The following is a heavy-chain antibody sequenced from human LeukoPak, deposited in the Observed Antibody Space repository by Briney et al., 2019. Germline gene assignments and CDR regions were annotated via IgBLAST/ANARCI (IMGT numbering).Heavy chain of an antibody. Sequence: PGGSLRLSCAASGFTFNSHWMYWVRQAPGRGLVWVSRINTDGSSTSYADSVKGRFTISRDNAKNTLYLQMNSLRAEDTAVYYCARDRYGDDDFRWGQGTLVTVSS. D-gene: IGHD4-17*01. J-gene: IGHJ4*02. V-gene: IGHV3-74*01. CDR2: INTDGSST. CDR1: GFTFNSHW. CDR3: ARDRYGDDDFR.